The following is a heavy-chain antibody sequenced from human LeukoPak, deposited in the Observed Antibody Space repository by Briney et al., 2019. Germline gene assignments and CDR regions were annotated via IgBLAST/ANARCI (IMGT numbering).Heavy chain of an antibody. CDR3: ARGSRKIAAHDY. J-gene: IGHJ4*02. CDR2: IYYSGST. CDR1: GGSISSGGYY. V-gene: IGHV4-31*03. D-gene: IGHD2/OR15-2a*01. Sequence: SETLSLTCTVSGGSISSGGYYWSWIRQHPGKGLQWIGYIYYSGSTDYNPSLKSRLSISVDTSRNQFSLKLSSVTAADTAVYYCARGSRKIAAHDYWGQGTLVTVSS.